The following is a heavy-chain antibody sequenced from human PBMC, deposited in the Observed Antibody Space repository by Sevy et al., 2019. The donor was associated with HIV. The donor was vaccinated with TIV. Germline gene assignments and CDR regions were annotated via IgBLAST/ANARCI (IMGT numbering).Heavy chain of an antibody. CDR2: IWYDGRTE. J-gene: IGHJ5*01. V-gene: IGHV3-33*01. CDR1: GFTFRSFS. D-gene: IGHD1-1*01. CDR3: ARDAARVIVPTAGFDS. Sequence: GGSLRLSCVASGFTFRSFSMHWVRQAPGKGLEWVAAIWYDGRTERYADSVQGRFTISRDNSKKTLYLQMNSLRDEDTAIYYCARDAARVIVPTAGFDSWGQGALVTVSS.